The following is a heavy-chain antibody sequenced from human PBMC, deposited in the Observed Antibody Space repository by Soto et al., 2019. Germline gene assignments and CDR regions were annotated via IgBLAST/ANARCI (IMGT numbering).Heavy chain of an antibody. CDR3: TRPYYDILTGYHDAFDI. V-gene: IGHV3-73*01. J-gene: IGHJ3*02. D-gene: IGHD3-9*01. CDR2: IRSKANSYAT. Sequence: GGSLRLSCAASGFTFSGSAMHWVRQASGKGLEWVGRIRSKANSYATAYAASVKGRFTISRDDSKNAAYLQMNSLKTEDTAVYYCTRPYYDILTGYHDAFDIWGNGTMVTVSS. CDR1: GFTFSGSA.